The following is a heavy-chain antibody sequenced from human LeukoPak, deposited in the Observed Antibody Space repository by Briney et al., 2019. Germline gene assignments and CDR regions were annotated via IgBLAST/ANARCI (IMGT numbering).Heavy chain of an antibody. Sequence: GGSLRLSCAASGFTFSSYAMSWVRQAPGKGLEWVSAISGSGGSTYYADSVKGRFTISRDNSKNTLYLQMNSLRAEDTAVYYCASSIVATPPSPDWYFDLRGRGTLVTVSS. CDR2: ISGSGGST. CDR1: GFTFSSYA. D-gene: IGHD5-12*01. CDR3: ASSIVATPPSPDWYFDL. V-gene: IGHV3-23*01. J-gene: IGHJ2*01.